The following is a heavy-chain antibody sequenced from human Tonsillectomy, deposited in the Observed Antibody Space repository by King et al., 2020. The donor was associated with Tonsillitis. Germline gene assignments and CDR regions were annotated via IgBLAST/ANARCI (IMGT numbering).Heavy chain of an antibody. D-gene: IGHD4-17*01. V-gene: IGHV4-59*08. CDR1: GGSISSYY. CDR3: ARGDYVAAGYYYGMDV. Sequence: VQLQESGPGLVKPSETLSLTCTVSGGSISSYYWSWIRQPPGKGLEWIGYIYYSGSTNYNPSLKSRVTISVDTSKNQFSLKLSSVTAADTAVYSCARGDYVAAGYYYGMDVWGQGTTVTVSS. J-gene: IGHJ6*02. CDR2: IYYSGST.